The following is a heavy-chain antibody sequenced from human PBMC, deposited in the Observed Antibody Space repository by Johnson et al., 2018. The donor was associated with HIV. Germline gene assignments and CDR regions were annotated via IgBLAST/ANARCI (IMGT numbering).Heavy chain of an antibody. J-gene: IGHJ3*02. CDR1: GFTFSSYA. CDR2: ISYDGSNK. D-gene: IGHD3-9*01. CDR3: ASEIVYDILTGAFDI. V-gene: IGHV3-30-3*01. Sequence: QMQLVESGGGLVKPGGSLRLSCAASGFTFSSYAMHWVRQAPCKGLDWVAVISYDGSNKYYADSVKGRFTISRDNSKNTLYLQMNSLRVEDTAVYYCASEIVYDILTGAFDIWGQGTMVTVSS.